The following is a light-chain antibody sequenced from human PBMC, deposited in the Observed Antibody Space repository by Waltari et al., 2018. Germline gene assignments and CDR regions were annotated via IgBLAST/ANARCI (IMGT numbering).Light chain of an antibody. CDR2: RNN. Sequence: QSVLTQPPSAPGTPGQRVTFSCSGSSLNIGRHYVYWSQLLPRLAPKLPLYRNNLRPAGVPYRFSGSKSGTSASLAISGLRSEDEADYFCGTWDGSLSGWVFGGGTKVTVL. CDR1: SLNIGRHY. V-gene: IGLV1-47*01. CDR3: GTWDGSLSGWV. J-gene: IGLJ3*02.